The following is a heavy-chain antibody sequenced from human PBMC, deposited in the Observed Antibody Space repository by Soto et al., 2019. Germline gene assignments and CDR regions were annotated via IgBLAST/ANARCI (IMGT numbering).Heavy chain of an antibody. CDR1: GASINSYY. J-gene: IGHJ6*02. D-gene: IGHD5-18*01. CDR2: IYYTGST. V-gene: IGHV4-59*01. CDR3: AREGGGYDYGYYSYAMDV. Sequence: PSETLSLTCTVSGASINSYYWSWIRQPPGKGLEWIGYIYYTGSTKYNPSLKSRVTISVDTSKNQFSLKLSSVTAADTAVYYCAREGGGYDYGYYSYAMDVWGQGTTVTVSS.